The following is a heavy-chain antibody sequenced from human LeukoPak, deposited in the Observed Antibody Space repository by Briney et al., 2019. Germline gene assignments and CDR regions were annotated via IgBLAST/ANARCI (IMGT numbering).Heavy chain of an antibody. CDR2: IYDSGST. CDR1: GGAISSYY. D-gene: IGHD3-22*01. Sequence: SETLSLTCTVSGGAISSYYWSWIRQPPGKGLEWIGNIYDSGSTNYNPSLKSRVTISVDTSKNQCSLKLSSVTAADTAVYYCARQSISGSSLSYFDYWGQGTLVNVFS. V-gene: IGHV4-59*01. CDR3: ARQSISGSSLSYFDY. J-gene: IGHJ4*02.